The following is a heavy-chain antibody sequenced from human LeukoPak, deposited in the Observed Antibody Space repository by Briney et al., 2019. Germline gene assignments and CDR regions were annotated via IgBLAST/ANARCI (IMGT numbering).Heavy chain of an antibody. J-gene: IGHJ3*02. V-gene: IGHV4-34*01. CDR3: ARVSASGTALDTFHI. D-gene: IGHD6-13*01. Sequence: SETLSLTCAVYGGSFSGYYWSWIRQPPGKGLEWIGSIYHSGSTYFNPSLKSRVTISVDTSKNQFSLTLSSVTAADTAVYFCARVSASGTALDTFHIWGQGTMVTVSS. CDR1: GGSFSGYY. CDR2: IYHSGST.